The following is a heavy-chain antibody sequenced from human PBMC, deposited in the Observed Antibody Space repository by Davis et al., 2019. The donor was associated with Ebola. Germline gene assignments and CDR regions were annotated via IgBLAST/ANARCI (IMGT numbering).Heavy chain of an antibody. Sequence: SVKVSCKASGGTFSSYAISWVRQAPGHGLEWMGGIIPIFGTANYAQKFQGRVTITADKSTSTAYMELSSLRSEDTAAYYCARGRTVTGTRGLSWFDPWGQGALVTVSS. CDR2: IIPIFGTA. CDR1: GGTFSSYA. D-gene: IGHD6-19*01. V-gene: IGHV1-69*06. J-gene: IGHJ5*02. CDR3: ARGRTVTGTRGLSWFDP.